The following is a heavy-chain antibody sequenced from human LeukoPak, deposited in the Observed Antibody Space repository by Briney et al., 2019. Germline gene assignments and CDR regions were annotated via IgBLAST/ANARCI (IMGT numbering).Heavy chain of an antibody. CDR1: SGSISGYY. V-gene: IGHV4-4*07. CDR2: IYNTGSS. Sequence: PSETLSLTCTVSSGSISGYYLTWIRQPAGKGLEWIGRIYNTGSSTYNSSHKSRVTMSVDTSKKHFSLKLSSVTAADTAVYYCARAVTGDALDIWGQGTMVIVSS. D-gene: IGHD2-21*02. J-gene: IGHJ3*02. CDR3: ARAVTGDALDI.